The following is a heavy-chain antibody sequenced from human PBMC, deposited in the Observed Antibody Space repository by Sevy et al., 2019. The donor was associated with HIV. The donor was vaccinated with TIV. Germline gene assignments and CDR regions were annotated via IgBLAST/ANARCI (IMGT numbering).Heavy chain of an antibody. Sequence: GGSLRLSCAASGFTFRSYSMNWVRQAPGRGLEWVSSITSSSSFIFYADSVKGRFTISRYNTKNTLFLQMNSLRAEAMVVAYCASANSGLSGYELLVNSPSDGMDVWGQGTTVTVSS. J-gene: IGHJ6*02. V-gene: IGHV3-21*01. CDR2: ITSSSSFI. CDR1: GFTFRSYS. CDR3: ASANSGLSGYELLVNSPSDGMDV. D-gene: IGHD2-15*01.